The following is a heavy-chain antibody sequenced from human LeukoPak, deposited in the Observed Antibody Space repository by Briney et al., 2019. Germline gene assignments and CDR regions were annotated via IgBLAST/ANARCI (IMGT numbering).Heavy chain of an antibody. Sequence: SETLSLTCTVPGGSLSSGSYYWSWIRQPAGKGLEWIGRIYTSGSTNYNPSLKSRVTISVDTYKNQFSLKLSSVTAADTAVYYCARGYCSSTSCQSGDYWGQGTLVTVSS. CDR2: IYTSGST. D-gene: IGHD2-2*01. J-gene: IGHJ4*02. CDR1: GGSLSSGSYY. V-gene: IGHV4-61*02. CDR3: ARGYCSSTSCQSGDY.